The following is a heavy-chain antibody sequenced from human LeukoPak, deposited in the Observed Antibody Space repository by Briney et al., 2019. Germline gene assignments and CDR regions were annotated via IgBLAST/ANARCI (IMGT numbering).Heavy chain of an antibody. D-gene: IGHD6-19*01. CDR3: AKDSSGWYNGDAFDI. CDR1: GFTFSSYW. V-gene: IGHV3-7*03. Sequence: GGSLRLSCAASGFTFSSYWMSWVRQAPGKGLEWVANIKQDGSEKYYVDSVKGRFTISRDNAKNSLYLQMNSLRAEDTALYYCAKDSSGWYNGDAFDIWGQGTMVTVSS. CDR2: IKQDGSEK. J-gene: IGHJ3*02.